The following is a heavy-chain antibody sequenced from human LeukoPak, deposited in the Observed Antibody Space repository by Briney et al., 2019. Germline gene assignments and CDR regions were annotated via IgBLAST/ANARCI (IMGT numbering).Heavy chain of an antibody. CDR2: IYSGGST. J-gene: IGHJ4*02. Sequence: GGSLRLSCAASGFTVSSNYMSWVRQAPGKGLEWVSAIYSGGSTYYADSVKGRFTISRHNSKNTLYLQMNSLRAEDTAVYYCARSMGGYSDYWGQGTLVTVSS. CDR1: GFTVSSNY. D-gene: IGHD5-24*01. CDR3: ARSMGGYSDY. V-gene: IGHV3-53*04.